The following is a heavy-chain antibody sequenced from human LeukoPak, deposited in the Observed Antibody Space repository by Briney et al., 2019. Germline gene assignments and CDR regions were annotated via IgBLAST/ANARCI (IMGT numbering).Heavy chain of an antibody. Sequence: GGSLRLSCAASGFTFSTYGMHWVRQAPGKGLEWVAVAWYDGSNEYYADSVKGRFTISRDNSKNTLQLQMNSLRVEDTAVYYCARDDYGMDVWGQGTTVTVSS. CDR2: AWYDGSNE. CDR1: GFTFSTYG. V-gene: IGHV3-33*01. J-gene: IGHJ6*02. CDR3: ARDDYGMDV.